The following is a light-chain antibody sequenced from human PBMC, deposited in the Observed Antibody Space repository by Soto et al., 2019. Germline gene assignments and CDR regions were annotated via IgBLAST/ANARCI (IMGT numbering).Light chain of an antibody. CDR2: EVS. CDR3: CSYAGSSTFPYV. Sequence: QSPLTQPASVSGSPGQSITISCTGTSSDVGSYNLVSWYQQHPGKAPKLMIYEVSKRPSGVSNRFSGSKSGNTASLTISGLQAEDKADYYCCSYAGSSTFPYVFGTGTKVTVL. V-gene: IGLV2-23*02. CDR1: SSDVGSYNL. J-gene: IGLJ1*01.